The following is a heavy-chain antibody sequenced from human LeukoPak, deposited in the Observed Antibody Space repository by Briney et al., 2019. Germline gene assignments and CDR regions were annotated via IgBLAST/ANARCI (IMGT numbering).Heavy chain of an antibody. CDR2: FDPEDGET. V-gene: IGHV1-24*01. CDR1: GYTLTELS. CDR3: ATPSYGINWFDP. Sequence: GASVKVSCKVSGYTLTELSMHWVRQAPGKGLEWMGGFDPEDGETIYAQKFQGRVTMTEDTPTDTAYMELSSLRSEDTAVYYCATPSYGINWFDPWGQGTLVTVSS. J-gene: IGHJ5*02. D-gene: IGHD4-17*01.